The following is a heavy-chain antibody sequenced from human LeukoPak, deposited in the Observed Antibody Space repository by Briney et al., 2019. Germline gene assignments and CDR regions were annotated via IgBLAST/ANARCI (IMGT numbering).Heavy chain of an antibody. CDR3: AKGRQWLPYFDF. CDR1: GFTFNIYA. CDR2: ISGTGGST. J-gene: IGHJ4*02. V-gene: IGHV3-23*01. D-gene: IGHD6-19*01. Sequence: GGSLRLSCAASGFTFNIYAIHWVRQAPGKGLEWVSVISGTGGSTYNADSAKGRFTISRDNSKNTLYLQMNSLRAEDTAVYFCAKGRQWLPYFDFWGQGTLVTVSS.